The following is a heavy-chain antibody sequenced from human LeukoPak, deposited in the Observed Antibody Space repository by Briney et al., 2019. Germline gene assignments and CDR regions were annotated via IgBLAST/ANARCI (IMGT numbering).Heavy chain of an antibody. CDR1: GGSISSGGYY. CDR2: IYHSGST. CDR3: ARDRAVAGTLGLFDY. D-gene: IGHD6-19*01. Sequence: SETLSLTCTVSGGSISSGGYYWSWIRQPPGKGLEWIGYIYHSGSTYYNPSLKSRVTISVDRSKNQFSLKLSSVTAADTAVYYCARDRAVAGTLGLFDYWGQGTLVAVSS. V-gene: IGHV4-30-2*01. J-gene: IGHJ4*02.